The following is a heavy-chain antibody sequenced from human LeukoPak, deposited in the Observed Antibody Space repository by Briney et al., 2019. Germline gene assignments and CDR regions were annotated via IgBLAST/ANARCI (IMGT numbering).Heavy chain of an antibody. V-gene: IGHV3-48*01. J-gene: IGHJ3*02. CDR2: ISSSSSPI. CDR1: GFTFSSYS. Sequence: DPGGSLRLSCAASGFTFSSYSINWVRQAPGKGLEWVSYISSSSSPIYYADSVKGRFTISRDNAKNSLYLQMNSLRAEDTAVYYCARSKRNGFDIWGQGTMVTVSS. CDR3: ARSKRNGFDI.